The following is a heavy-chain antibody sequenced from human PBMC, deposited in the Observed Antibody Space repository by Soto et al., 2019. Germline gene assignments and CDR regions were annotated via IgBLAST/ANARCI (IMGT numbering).Heavy chain of an antibody. V-gene: IGHV1-46*01. CDR3: ARDYIVGATSYDCYSGMDV. CDR1: GYTFTIYY. Sequence: GAPVEVSWKASGYTFTIYYMHWLRQATGQGLEWMGIINPSGGSTSYAQKFQGRVTMTRDTSTSTVYMELSSLRSEDTAVYYSARDYIVGATSYDCYSGMDVWGQGTTVTVTS. CDR2: INPSGGST. J-gene: IGHJ6*02. D-gene: IGHD1-26*01.